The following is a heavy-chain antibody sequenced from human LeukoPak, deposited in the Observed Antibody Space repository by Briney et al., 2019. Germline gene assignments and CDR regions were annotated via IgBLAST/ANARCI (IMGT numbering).Heavy chain of an antibody. CDR3: ARDRSPSVAVAGIDYFDY. D-gene: IGHD6-19*01. CDR1: GYTFTSYA. CDR2: INAGNGNT. Sequence: ASVKVSCKASGYTFTSYAMHWVRQAPGQRLEWMGWINAGNGNTKYSQRFQGWVTMTRDTSISTAYMELSRLRSDDTAVYYCARDRSPSVAVAGIDYFDYWGQGTLVTVS. V-gene: IGHV1-3*01. J-gene: IGHJ4*02.